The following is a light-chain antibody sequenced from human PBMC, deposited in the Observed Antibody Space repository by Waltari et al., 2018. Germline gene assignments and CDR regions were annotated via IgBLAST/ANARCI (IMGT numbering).Light chain of an antibody. V-gene: IGKV1-5*03. Sequence: DIQMTQSPSTLSASVGDRVTITCRASQSNNNWLAWYQQKPGKAPKLLIYKASSLESGVPSRFSGSGSGTEFTLTISSLQPDDFATYYCQQYNSYPYVFGQGTKLEIK. CDR3: QQYNSYPYV. CDR2: KAS. J-gene: IGKJ2*01. CDR1: QSNNNW.